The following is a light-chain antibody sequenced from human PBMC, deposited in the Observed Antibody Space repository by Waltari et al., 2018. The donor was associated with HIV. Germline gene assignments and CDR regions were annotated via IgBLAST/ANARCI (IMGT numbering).Light chain of an antibody. V-gene: IGLV1-47*01. CDR3: ATWDDTLSGHVV. Sequence: QSVLTQPPSASGTPGQRITISCSGSSSNIGSNYVYWYQQLPGTAPKLLIYRNNQRPSWVPDLFSGSKSGTSASLAISGLRSEDEADYYCATWDDTLSGHVVFGGGTKLNVL. CDR2: RNN. CDR1: SSNIGSNY. J-gene: IGLJ2*01.